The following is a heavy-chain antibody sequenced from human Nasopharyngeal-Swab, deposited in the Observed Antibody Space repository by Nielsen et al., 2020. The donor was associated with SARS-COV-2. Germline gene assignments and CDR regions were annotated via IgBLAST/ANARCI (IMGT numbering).Heavy chain of an antibody. Sequence: GESLKISCAASGFTFSSYNMNWVRQAPGKGLEWVSYINTGSSSIYYADSVKGRFTISRDNAKNSLYLQMNSLRAEDTAVYYCAKDPYYDFWSGYYGGIDYWGQGTLVTVSS. CDR2: INTGSSSI. CDR1: GFTFSSYN. J-gene: IGHJ4*02. V-gene: IGHV3-48*01. CDR3: AKDPYYDFWSGYYGGIDY. D-gene: IGHD3-3*01.